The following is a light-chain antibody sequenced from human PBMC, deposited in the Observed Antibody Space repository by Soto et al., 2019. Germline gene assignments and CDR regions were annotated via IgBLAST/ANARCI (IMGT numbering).Light chain of an antibody. CDR3: MQTKQLPLT. CDR1: QSLLHSDGKTY. V-gene: IGKV2D-29*01. J-gene: IGKJ1*01. Sequence: IVLTQTPLSLSVTLGQPASISCKSSQSLLHSDGKTYLYWYLQRPGQPPQLLMSEVSDRFSGVPDRFIGTWSGTDFTLTISRVEAEDVGIYSCMQTKQLPLTFGPGNKVEVQ. CDR2: EVS.